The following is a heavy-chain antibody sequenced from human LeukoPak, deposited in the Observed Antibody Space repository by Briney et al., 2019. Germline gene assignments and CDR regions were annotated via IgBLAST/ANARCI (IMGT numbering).Heavy chain of an antibody. CDR3: AREPAWRAFDI. CDR1: GFTFSSYW. CDR2: ISSSSSTI. J-gene: IGHJ3*02. Sequence: GGSLRLSCAASGFTFSSYWMHWVRQAPGKGLEWVSYISSSSSTIYYADSVKGRFTISRDNAKNSLYLQMNSLRAEDTAVYSCAREPAWRAFDIWGQGTMVTVSS. D-gene: IGHD5-12*01. V-gene: IGHV3-48*01.